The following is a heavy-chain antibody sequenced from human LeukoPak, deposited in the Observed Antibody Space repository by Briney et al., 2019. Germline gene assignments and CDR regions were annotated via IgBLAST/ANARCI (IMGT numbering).Heavy chain of an antibody. V-gene: IGHV1-18*01. CDR2: ISPNNGDT. D-gene: IGHD5-24*01. J-gene: IGHJ5*02. CDR1: GYTFTISG. CDR3: ARDGGREVATITPNWFDP. Sequence: ASVKVSCKASGYTFTISGISWVRQAPGQGLEWMGWISPNNGDTKYAQKLQGRVTMTTDTSTNTAYMELRSLTSDDTAVYFCARDGGREVATITPNWFDPWGQGTLVTVSS.